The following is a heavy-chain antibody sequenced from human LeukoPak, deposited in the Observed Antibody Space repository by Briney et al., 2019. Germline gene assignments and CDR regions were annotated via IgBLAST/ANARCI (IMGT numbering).Heavy chain of an antibody. CDR3: ARLYYYGSGSYSDAFDI. D-gene: IGHD3-10*01. Sequence: PSETLSLTCTVSGGSISSSSYYWGWIRPPPGKGLEWIGEINHSGSTNYNPSLKSRVTISVDTSKNQFSLKLSSVTAADTAVYYCARLYYYGSGSYSDAFDIWGQGTMVTVSS. CDR1: GGSISSSSYY. J-gene: IGHJ3*02. CDR2: INHSGST. V-gene: IGHV4-39*07.